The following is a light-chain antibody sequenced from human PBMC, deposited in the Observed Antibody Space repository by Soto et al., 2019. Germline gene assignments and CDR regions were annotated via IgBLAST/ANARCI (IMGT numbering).Light chain of an antibody. CDR1: SSDVGTYNY. CDR2: DVS. Sequence: QSALTQPASVSGSPGQSITISCTGTSSDVGTYNYVSWYQHRPGKAPKLMIYDVSYRPSGVSNRFSGSKSANTASLTISWLQAEDDADYYCSSYTTGNTQVFGGGTELTVL. J-gene: IGLJ3*02. CDR3: SSYTTGNTQV. V-gene: IGLV2-14*01.